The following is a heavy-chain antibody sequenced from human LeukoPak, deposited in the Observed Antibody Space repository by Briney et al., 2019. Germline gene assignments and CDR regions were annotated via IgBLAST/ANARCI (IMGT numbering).Heavy chain of an antibody. D-gene: IGHD3-10*01. CDR2: ISAYIGKT. CDR3: AREMRGGSGSYSCELGARGTGDSVS. CDR1: GYTLTSYG. V-gene: IGHV1-18*01. J-gene: IGHJ5*01. Sequence: GASVKVSCKASGYTLTSYGISWGRHTPGQGLEWMGWISAYIGKTNYAQKLQGRVTMTTDTSTNTAYMGLRSLRSEDTAVYYCAREMRGGSGSYSCELGARGTGDSVSWG.